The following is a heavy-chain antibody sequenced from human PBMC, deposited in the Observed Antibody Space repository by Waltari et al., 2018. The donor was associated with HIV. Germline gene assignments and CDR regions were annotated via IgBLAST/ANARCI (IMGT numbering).Heavy chain of an antibody. Sequence: QLQLQESGPGVVKPLETLSLPCTVSGGFFRSSDSYWGWIRQSPGKGLEWIGNIQYGGNTIYNPSLESRVSMSIDTSRGQFSLTLKDVTAADTAVYFCARRGNYRAAEYNYFGPWGQGIQVIVSS. D-gene: IGHD1-7*01. CDR3: ARRGNYRAAEYNYFGP. CDR1: GGFFRSSDSY. CDR2: IQYGGNT. J-gene: IGHJ5*02. V-gene: IGHV4-39*01.